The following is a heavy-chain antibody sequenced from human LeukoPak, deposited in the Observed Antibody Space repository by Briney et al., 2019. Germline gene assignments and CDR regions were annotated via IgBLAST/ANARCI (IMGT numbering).Heavy chain of an antibody. Sequence: SETLSLTCTVSGASSSRSTDYWGCIRQPPGKGLEWIANIYYSGSTYYNPSLKSRVTISVDTSKNQFSLKLSSVTAADTAVYYCAGLIRPGWFDPWGQGTLVTVSS. J-gene: IGHJ5*02. D-gene: IGHD1-14*01. CDR1: GASSSRSTDY. V-gene: IGHV4-39*01. CDR2: IYYSGST. CDR3: AGLIRPGWFDP.